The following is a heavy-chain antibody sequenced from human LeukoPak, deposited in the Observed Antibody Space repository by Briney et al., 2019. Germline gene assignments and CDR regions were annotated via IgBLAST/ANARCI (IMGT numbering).Heavy chain of an antibody. CDR2: MNPNSGNT. Sequence: GASVKVSCKASGYTFTSYDINWVRQATGQGLEWMGWMNPNSGNTGYAQKFQGRVTITRNTSISTAYMELSSLRSEDTAVYYCARGVGSSSWIYYYYMTSGAKGPRSPSP. D-gene: IGHD6-13*01. CDR3: ARGVGSSSWIYYYYMTS. CDR1: GYTFTSYD. V-gene: IGHV1-8*03. J-gene: IGHJ6*03.